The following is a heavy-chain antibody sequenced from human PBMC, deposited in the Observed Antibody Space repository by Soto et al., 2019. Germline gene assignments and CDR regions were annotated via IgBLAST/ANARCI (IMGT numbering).Heavy chain of an antibody. Sequence: PGGSLRLSCAASGFSFGSYALSWVRQAPGKGLEWVSTISGSDGKTFYADSVKGRFSISRDTSQSTLYLQMNSLRADDTAVYYCAKDRHYPRDYFHYWGQGTLVTVSS. CDR1: GFSFGSYA. V-gene: IGHV3-23*01. CDR2: ISGSDGKT. J-gene: IGHJ4*02. D-gene: IGHD3-10*01. CDR3: AKDRHYPRDYFHY.